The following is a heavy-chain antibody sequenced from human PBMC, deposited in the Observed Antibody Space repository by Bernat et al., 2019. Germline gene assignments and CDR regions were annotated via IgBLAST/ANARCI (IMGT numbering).Heavy chain of an antibody. V-gene: IGHV4-61*02. D-gene: IGHD6-13*01. J-gene: IGHJ2*01. CDR2: FYTSGST. CDR1: GGSISSGSYY. CDR3: ARDRIDNSWYNWYFDL. Sequence: QVQLQESGPGLVKPSQTLSLTCTVSGGSISSGSYYWSWIRQPAGKGLEWIGHFYTSGSTKYNPFLKSRVTMSADTSKNQFSLKLSSVTAADAAVYYCARDRIDNSWYNWYFDLWGRGTLVTVSS.